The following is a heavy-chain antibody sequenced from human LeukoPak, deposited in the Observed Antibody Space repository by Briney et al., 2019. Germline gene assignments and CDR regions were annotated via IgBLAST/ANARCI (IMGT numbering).Heavy chain of an antibody. D-gene: IGHD2-21*02. CDR2: IKQDGSEK. V-gene: IGHV3-7*01. CDR1: GFTFSSYW. Sequence: GGSLRLSCAASGFTFSSYWMSWVRQAPGKGLEWVANIKQDGSEKYYVDSVKGRFTISRDNAKNSLYLQMNSLRAEDTAVYYCARESYCGGDCSDYYYYGMDVWGQGTTVTV. CDR3: ARESYCGGDCSDYYYYGMDV. J-gene: IGHJ6*02.